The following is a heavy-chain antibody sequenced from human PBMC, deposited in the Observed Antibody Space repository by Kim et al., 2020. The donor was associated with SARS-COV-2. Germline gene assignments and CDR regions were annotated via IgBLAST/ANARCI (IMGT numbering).Heavy chain of an antibody. Sequence: SETLSLTCTVSGGSISSGGYYWSWIRQHPGKGLEWIGYIYYSGSTYYNPSLKSRVTISVDTSKNQFSLKLSSVTAADTAVYYCARAVRPDYYGSGSYFDYWGQGTLVTVSS. CDR2: IYYSGST. V-gene: IGHV4-31*03. D-gene: IGHD3-10*01. J-gene: IGHJ4*02. CDR1: GGSISSGGYY. CDR3: ARAVRPDYYGSGSYFDY.